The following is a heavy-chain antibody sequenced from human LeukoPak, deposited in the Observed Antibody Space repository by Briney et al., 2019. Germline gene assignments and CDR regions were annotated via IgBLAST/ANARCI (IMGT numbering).Heavy chain of an antibody. CDR1: GFTFSSYA. CDR2: ISGSGGST. CDR3: ARDLVVPAALAAFDI. J-gene: IGHJ3*02. D-gene: IGHD2-2*01. V-gene: IGHV3-23*01. Sequence: GGSLRLSCAASGFTFSSYAMSWVRQAPGKGLEWVSAISGSGGSTYYADSVKGRFTISRDNSKNTLYLQMNSLRAEDTAVYNCARDLVVPAALAAFDIWGQGTMVTVSS.